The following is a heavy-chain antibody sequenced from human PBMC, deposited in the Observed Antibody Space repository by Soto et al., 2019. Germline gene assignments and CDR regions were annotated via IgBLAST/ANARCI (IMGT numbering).Heavy chain of an antibody. CDR2: IYYSGST. Sequence: SETLSLTCTVSGGSISSYYWSWIRQPPGKGLEWIGYIYYSGSTNYNPSLKSRVTISVDTSKNQFSLKLSSVTAADTAVYYCARSGSSSVDYWGQGTLVTVSS. V-gene: IGHV4-59*01. CDR3: ARSGSSSVDY. CDR1: GGSISSYY. J-gene: IGHJ4*02. D-gene: IGHD6-6*01.